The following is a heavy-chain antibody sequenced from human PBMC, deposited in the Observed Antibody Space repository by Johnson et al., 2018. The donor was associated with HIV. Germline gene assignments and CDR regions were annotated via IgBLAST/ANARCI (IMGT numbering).Heavy chain of an antibody. CDR3: AREELEPDVFDI. CDR2: ISYDGSNK. J-gene: IGHJ3*02. D-gene: IGHD1-1*01. V-gene: IGHV3-30*03. CDR1: GIIFSHYG. Sequence: QVQLVESGGGVVQPGRSLRLSCTVSGIIFSHYGMHCVRQAPGKGLEWVALISYDGSNKYYADSVKGRFTISRDNSKNTLYLQMHSLRIEDTAVYYCAREELEPDVFDIWGQGTMVTVSS.